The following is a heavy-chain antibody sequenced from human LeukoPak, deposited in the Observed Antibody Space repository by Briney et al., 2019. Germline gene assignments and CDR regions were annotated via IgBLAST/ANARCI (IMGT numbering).Heavy chain of an antibody. CDR2: ITSTSSYI. Sequence: GGSLRLSCAASGFAFSSYAMNWVRQAPGKGLEWVSSITSTSSYIYYADSVKGRLTISRDNAKNSLYLQMNSLRAEDTAVYYCARDDGGYCSSTSCYLGWFDPWGQGTLVTVSS. CDR3: ARDDGGYCSSTSCYLGWFDP. J-gene: IGHJ5*02. V-gene: IGHV3-21*01. CDR1: GFAFSSYA. D-gene: IGHD2-2*03.